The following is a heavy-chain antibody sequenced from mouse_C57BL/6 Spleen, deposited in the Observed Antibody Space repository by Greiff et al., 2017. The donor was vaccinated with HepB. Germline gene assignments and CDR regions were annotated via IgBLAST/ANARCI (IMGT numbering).Heavy chain of an antibody. J-gene: IGHJ4*01. Sequence: EVQRVESGGGLVQPKGSLKLSCAASGFSFNTYAMNWVRQAPGKGLEWVARIRSKSNNYATYYADSVKDRFTISRDDSESMLYLQMNNLKTEDTAMYYCVRHGGDYYGSSYAMDYWGQGTSVTVSS. CDR2: IRSKSNNYAT. CDR1: GFSFNTYA. D-gene: IGHD1-1*01. V-gene: IGHV10-1*01. CDR3: VRHGGDYYGSSYAMDY.